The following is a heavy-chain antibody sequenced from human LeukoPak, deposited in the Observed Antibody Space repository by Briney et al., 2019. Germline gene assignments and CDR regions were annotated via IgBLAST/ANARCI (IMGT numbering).Heavy chain of an antibody. D-gene: IGHD6-13*01. V-gene: IGHV4-59*12. Sequence: SETLSLTCTVSGGSISSYYWSWIRQPPGKGLEWIGYIYYSGSTNYNPSLKSRATISVDTSKNQFSLKLSSVTAADTAVYYCARGSSWYLVYFDYWGQGTLVTVSS. CDR2: IYYSGST. J-gene: IGHJ4*02. CDR3: ARGSSWYLVYFDY. CDR1: GGSISSYY.